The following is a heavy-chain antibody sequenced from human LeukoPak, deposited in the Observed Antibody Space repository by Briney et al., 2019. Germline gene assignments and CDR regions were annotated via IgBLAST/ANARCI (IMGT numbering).Heavy chain of an antibody. D-gene: IGHD3-3*01. Sequence: PGGSLRLSCAASGFTFSSYGMNWVRQAPGKGLEWASSISSRSSYIYYADSVKGRFTISRDNAKNSLYLELHSLRAEDTAVYYCARQYYDIWSGYYTADYYFDYWGQGTLVTVSS. V-gene: IGHV3-21*06. J-gene: IGHJ4*02. CDR2: ISSRSSYI. CDR3: ARQYYDIWSGYYTADYYFDY. CDR1: GFTFSSYG.